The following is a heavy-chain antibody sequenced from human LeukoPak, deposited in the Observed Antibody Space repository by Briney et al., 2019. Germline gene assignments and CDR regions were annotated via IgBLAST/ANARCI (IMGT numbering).Heavy chain of an antibody. V-gene: IGHV4-39*01. D-gene: IGHD3-10*01. CDR2: IYYSGST. CDR3: ARVIYYGSGSYSINWFDP. CDR1: GGSISSSSYY. Sequence: SETLSLTCTVSGGSISSSSYYWGWIRQPPGKGLEWIGSIYYSGSTYYNPSLKSRVTISVDTSKNQFSLKLSSVTAADTAVYYCARVIYYGSGSYSINWFDPWGQGTLVTVSS. J-gene: IGHJ5*02.